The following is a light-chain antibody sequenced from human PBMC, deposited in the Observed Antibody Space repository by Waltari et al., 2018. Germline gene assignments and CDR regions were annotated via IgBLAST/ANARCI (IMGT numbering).Light chain of an antibody. V-gene: IGKV1-5*03. J-gene: IGKJ5*01. CDR3: QQRSNWPPIT. CDR2: KAS. CDR1: QSISSW. Sequence: DIQMTQSPSTLSASVGDRVTITCRASQSISSWLAWYQQKPGKAPKLLIYKASSLESGVPSRFSGSGSGTEFTLTIISLQSEDSAVYYCQQRSNWPPITFGQGTRLEIK.